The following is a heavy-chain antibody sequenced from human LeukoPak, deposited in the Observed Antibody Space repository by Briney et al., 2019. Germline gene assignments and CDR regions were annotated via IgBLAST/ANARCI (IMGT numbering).Heavy chain of an antibody. D-gene: IGHD3-22*01. CDR3: ARGRNGNYYDSSGYYPY. V-gene: IGHV3-13*01. CDR1: GFTFSSYD. CDR2: IGTLGDT. Sequence: GGSLRLSCAASGFTFSSYDMHWVRQATGKGLEWVSTIGTLGDTSYPDSVKGRFTISRENAKNSLYLQMNNLRAGDTAVYYCARGRNGNYYDSSGYYPYWGQGTLVTVSS. J-gene: IGHJ4*02.